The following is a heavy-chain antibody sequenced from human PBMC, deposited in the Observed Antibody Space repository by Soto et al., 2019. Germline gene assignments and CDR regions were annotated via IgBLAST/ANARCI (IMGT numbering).Heavy chain of an antibody. D-gene: IGHD4-17*01. V-gene: IGHV4-30-2*01. J-gene: IGHJ3*02. Sequence: QLQLQESGSGLVKPSQTLSLTCAVSGGSISIAGYSWSWIRQPPGKGLEWIGYFYHSGSTFYNPSLKSRVTISVDRSKNQSSLKLSSVTAADTAVYYCARDYGGNSGSNAFDIWGQGTMVTVSS. CDR2: FYHSGST. CDR1: GGSISIAGYS. CDR3: ARDYGGNSGSNAFDI.